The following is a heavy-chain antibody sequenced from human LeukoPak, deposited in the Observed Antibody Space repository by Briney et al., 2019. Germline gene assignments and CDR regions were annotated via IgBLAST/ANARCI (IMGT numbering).Heavy chain of an antibody. CDR3: AKDIQLST. V-gene: IGHV3-23*01. CDR2: ISSSGNNA. CDR1: GHTFRVCD. D-gene: IGHD5-24*01. Sequence: GGSLTLPCALSGHTFRVCDTTWVRQAPGEGLEWVSYISSSGNNAYYADSVKGRFTISRDNSKNTLSLQMTRLRVEDTAIYYCAKDIQLSTWGLGTMVTVSS. J-gene: IGHJ3*01.